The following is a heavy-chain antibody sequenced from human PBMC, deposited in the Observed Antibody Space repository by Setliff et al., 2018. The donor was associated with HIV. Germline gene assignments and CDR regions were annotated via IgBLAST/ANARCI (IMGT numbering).Heavy chain of an antibody. CDR1: GGSLSGYS. Sequence: SETLSLTCAVYGGSLSGYSWSWIRQPPGKGLEWIGEIFHNGTIKYNSSLKSRVALSIDTSKSQISLNLTSLTTADTAVYYAFWLDPWGQGIQVTVSS. V-gene: IGHV4-34*12. J-gene: IGHJ5*01. CDR2: IFHNGTI. CDR3: FWLDP.